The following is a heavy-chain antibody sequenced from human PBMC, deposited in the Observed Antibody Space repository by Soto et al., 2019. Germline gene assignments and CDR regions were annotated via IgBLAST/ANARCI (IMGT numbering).Heavy chain of an antibody. CDR3: ARSQQWLVPPLDY. Sequence: QVQLVESGGGVVQPGRSLRLSCAASGFTFSSYAMHWVRQAPGKGLEWVAVISYDGSNKYYADSVKGRFTISRDNSKNTLYLQMNSLRAEDTAVYYCARSQQWLVPPLDYWGQGTLVTVSS. D-gene: IGHD6-19*01. J-gene: IGHJ4*02. CDR1: GFTFSSYA. CDR2: ISYDGSNK. V-gene: IGHV3-30-3*01.